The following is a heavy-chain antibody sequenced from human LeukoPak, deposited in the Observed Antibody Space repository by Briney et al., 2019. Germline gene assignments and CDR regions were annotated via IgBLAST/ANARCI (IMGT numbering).Heavy chain of an antibody. D-gene: IGHD1-26*01. CDR2: ISHSGDAT. CDR3: AKDGSGSYWTDAFDI. Sequence: GGSLRLSCAAFGIAFDKNAMTWVRQAPGKGLEWVSTISHSGDATHYADSVKGRFTISRDNSKNTLYLQMNSLRAEDTAVYYCAKDGSGSYWTDAFDIWGQGTMVTVSS. J-gene: IGHJ3*02. V-gene: IGHV3-23*01. CDR1: GIAFDKNA.